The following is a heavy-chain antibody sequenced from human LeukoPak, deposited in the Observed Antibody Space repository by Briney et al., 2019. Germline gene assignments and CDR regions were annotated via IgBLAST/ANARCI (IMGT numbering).Heavy chain of an antibody. CDR2: ISYDGSNK. J-gene: IGHJ4*02. CDR1: GFTFSSYA. CDR3: ARPPSYTTVTTFVRYHFDY. D-gene: IGHD4-17*01. Sequence: GGSLRLSCAASGFTFSSYAMHWVRQAPGKGLEWVAIISYDGSNKYYADSVKGRFTISRDNPKNTLYLQMNSLRAEDTAVYYCARPPSYTTVTTFVRYHFDYWGQGTLVTVSS. V-gene: IGHV3-30-3*01.